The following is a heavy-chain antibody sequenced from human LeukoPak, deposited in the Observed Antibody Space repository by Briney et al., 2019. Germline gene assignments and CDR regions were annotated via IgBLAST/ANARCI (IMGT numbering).Heavy chain of an antibody. CDR1: GFTFNNYA. CDR2: ISGSGGST. CDR3: AKDLTTVTTSGAFDI. D-gene: IGHD4-17*01. V-gene: IGHV3-23*01. Sequence: GGSLRLSCAASGFTFNNYAMSWVRQAPGVGLEWVSTISGSGGSTYYADSVKGRFTISRDNSKNTLYLQMNSLRAEDTAVYYCAKDLTTVTTSGAFDIWGQGTMVTVSS. J-gene: IGHJ3*02.